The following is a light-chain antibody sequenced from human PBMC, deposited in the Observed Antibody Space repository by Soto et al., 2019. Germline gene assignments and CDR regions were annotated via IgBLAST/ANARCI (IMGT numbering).Light chain of an antibody. CDR2: AAS. CDR1: QGISSY. V-gene: IGKV1-8*01. J-gene: IGKJ1*01. CDR3: QQYYSYSWK. Sequence: AIRMTQSPSSFSASTGDRVTITCRASQGISSYLAWYQQKPGKAPKLLIYAASTLQSGVPSRFSGSGSGTDFTLTISCLQSEDFATYYCQQYYSYSWKFXQGT.